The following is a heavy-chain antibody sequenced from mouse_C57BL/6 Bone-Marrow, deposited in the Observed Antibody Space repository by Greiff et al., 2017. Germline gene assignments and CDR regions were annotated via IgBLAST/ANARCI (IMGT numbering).Heavy chain of an antibody. J-gene: IGHJ4*01. V-gene: IGHV1-72*01. CDR2: IDPNSGGT. CDR1: GYTFTSYW. D-gene: IGHD1-2*01. Sequence: QVQLQQPGAELVKPGASVKLSCKASGYTFTSYWLHWVKQRPGRGLEWIGRIDPNSGGTKYNAKFKSKATLTVDKPSSTAYMQRSSLTSEDSAVYYCASSKLRRAMDYWGQGTSVTVSS. CDR3: ASSKLRRAMDY.